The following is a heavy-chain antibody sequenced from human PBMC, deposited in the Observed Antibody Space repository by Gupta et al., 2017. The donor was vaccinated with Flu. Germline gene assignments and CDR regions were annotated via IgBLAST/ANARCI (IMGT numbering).Heavy chain of an antibody. CDR1: GFTFSSYG. D-gene: IGHD4-17*01. CDR2: IWYDGSNK. J-gene: IGHJ4*02. Sequence: QVQLVESGGGVVQPGRSLRLSCAASGFTFSSYGMHWVRQAPGKGLEWVAVIWYDGSNKYYADSVKGRFTISRDNSKNTLYLQMNSLRAEDTAVYYCAKNSESTVTSPIFDYWGQGTLVTVSS. CDR3: AKNSESTVTSPIFDY. V-gene: IGHV3-33*06.